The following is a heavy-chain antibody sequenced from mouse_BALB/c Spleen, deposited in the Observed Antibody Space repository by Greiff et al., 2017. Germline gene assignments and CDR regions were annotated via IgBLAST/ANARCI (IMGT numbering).Heavy chain of an antibody. J-gene: IGHJ2*01. V-gene: IGHV2-6-5*01. Sequence: QVQLKQSGPGLVAPSQSLSITCTVSGFSLTDYGVSWIRQPPGKGLEWLGVIWGGGSTYYNSALKSRLSISKDNSKSQVFLKMNSLQTDDTAMYYCAKHGPMITTGMYYFDYWGQGTTLTVSS. D-gene: IGHD2-4*01. CDR2: IWGGGST. CDR1: GFSLTDYG. CDR3: AKHGPMITTGMYYFDY.